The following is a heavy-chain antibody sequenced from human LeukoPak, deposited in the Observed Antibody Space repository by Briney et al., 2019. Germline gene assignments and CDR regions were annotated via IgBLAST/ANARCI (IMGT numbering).Heavy chain of an antibody. Sequence: PGGSLRLSCAATGFTFSSHGMNWVRRAPGMGLEWVSYISSGSATIYYADSVKGRFTISRDNAKNSLYLQMSGLRDEDTAVYYCASGSYGQFDYWGEGTLVTVSS. J-gene: IGHJ4*02. CDR1: GFTFSSHG. CDR3: ASGSYGQFDY. V-gene: IGHV3-48*02. D-gene: IGHD3-16*01. CDR2: ISSGSATI.